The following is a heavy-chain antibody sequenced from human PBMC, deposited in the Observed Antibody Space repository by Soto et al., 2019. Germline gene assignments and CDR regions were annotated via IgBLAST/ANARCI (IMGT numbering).Heavy chain of an antibody. CDR2: IKQDGSEK. Sequence: EVQLVESGGGLVQPGGSLRLSCAASGFTFSSYWMSWVRQAPGKGLEWVANIKQDGSEKYYVDSVKGRFTISRDNAKNSLYLQMNGLRAEDTAVYYCAREPPDDSSGWYGLYYYYYYGMDVWGQGTTVTVSS. D-gene: IGHD6-19*01. CDR1: GFTFSSYW. CDR3: AREPPDDSSGWYGLYYYYYYGMDV. J-gene: IGHJ6*02. V-gene: IGHV3-7*05.